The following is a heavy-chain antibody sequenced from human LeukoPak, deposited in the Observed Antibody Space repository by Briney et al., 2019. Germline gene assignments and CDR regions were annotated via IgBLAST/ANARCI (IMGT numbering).Heavy chain of an antibody. V-gene: IGHV1-2*02. J-gene: IGHJ5*02. CDR3: ARGDDSTWRNYWFDP. Sequence: ASVKVSCKASGYTFTGYYFHWVRQAPGQGLEWMGWMNPNTGGIDYAEKFQGRVTMTRDTSISTAYMELSRLTSDDTAVYYCARGDDSTWRNYWFDPWGQGTLVTVSS. CDR2: MNPNTGGI. D-gene: IGHD2-2*01. CDR1: GYTFTGYY.